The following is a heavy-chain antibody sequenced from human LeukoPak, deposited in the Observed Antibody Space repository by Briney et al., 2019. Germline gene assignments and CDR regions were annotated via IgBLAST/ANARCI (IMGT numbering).Heavy chain of an antibody. CDR1: GGSISSGGYS. V-gene: IGHV4-30-2*01. Sequence: SETLSLTRAVSGGSISSGGYSWSWIRQPPGKGLEWIGYIYHSGSTYYNPSLKSRVTISVDRSKNQFSLKLSSVTAADTAVYYCARAAAGTFDYWGQGTLVTVSS. CDR3: ARAAAGTFDY. J-gene: IGHJ4*02. D-gene: IGHD6-13*01. CDR2: IYHSGST.